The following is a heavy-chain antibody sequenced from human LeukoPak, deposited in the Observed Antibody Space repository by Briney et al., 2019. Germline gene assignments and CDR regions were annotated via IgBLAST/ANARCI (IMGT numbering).Heavy chain of an antibody. CDR3: ASGVNYDYVWGSYLRGDAFDI. CDR2: INPNSGGT. J-gene: IGHJ3*02. Sequence: ASVKVSCKASGYTFTGYYMHWVRQAPGQGLEWMGWINPNSGGTNYAQKFQGRVTMTRDTSISTAYMELSRLRSDDTAVYYCASGVNYDYVWGSYLRGDAFDIWGQGTMVTVSS. D-gene: IGHD3-16*01. V-gene: IGHV1-2*02. CDR1: GYTFTGYY.